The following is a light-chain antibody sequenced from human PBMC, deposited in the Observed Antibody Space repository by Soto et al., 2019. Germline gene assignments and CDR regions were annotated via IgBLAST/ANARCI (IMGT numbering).Light chain of an antibody. V-gene: IGLV2-8*01. Sequence: QSVLTQPPSASGSPGQSVTISCTGTSSDVGGYNYVSWYKHHPGKAPKVMVYEVSKRPSGVPDRFSGSKSGNTASLTVSGLQAEDEADYYCSSRAGSAPYVFGTGTKLTVL. CDR3: SSRAGSAPYV. CDR1: SSDVGGYNY. CDR2: EVS. J-gene: IGLJ1*01.